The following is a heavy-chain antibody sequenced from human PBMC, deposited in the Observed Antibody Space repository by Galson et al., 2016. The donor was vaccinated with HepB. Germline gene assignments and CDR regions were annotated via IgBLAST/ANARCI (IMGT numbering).Heavy chain of an antibody. CDR2: IIPILGIA. D-gene: IGHD5-18*01. J-gene: IGHJ2*01. CDR3: ARRVTGYFDL. V-gene: IGHV1-69*10. Sequence: KVSCKASGGTFSNYAISWVRQAPGQGLEWMGGIIPILGIANYAQKFQGRVTITADKSTSTAYMELSSLRSEDTAVYYCARRVTGYFDLWGRGTLVSVSS. CDR1: GGTFSNYA.